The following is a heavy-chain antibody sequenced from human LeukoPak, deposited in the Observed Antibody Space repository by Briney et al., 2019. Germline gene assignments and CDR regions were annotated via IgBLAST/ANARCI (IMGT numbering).Heavy chain of an antibody. CDR2: IKQDGSEI. CDR3: TGKRFDP. V-gene: IGHV3-7*01. J-gene: IGHJ5*02. Sequence: GGSLRLSCVASGFTFSSNWMSWVRQAPGKGLEWVANIKQDGSEIYYVDSVKGRFTISRDNAKNSLYLQMNSLRAEDTAVYYCTGKRFDPWGQGTLVIVSS. D-gene: IGHD5-24*01. CDR1: GFTFSSNW.